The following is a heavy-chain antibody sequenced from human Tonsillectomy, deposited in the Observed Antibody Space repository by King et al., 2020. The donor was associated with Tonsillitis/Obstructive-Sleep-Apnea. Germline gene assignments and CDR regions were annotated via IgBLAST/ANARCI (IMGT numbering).Heavy chain of an antibody. D-gene: IGHD5-12*01. J-gene: IGHJ6*02. Sequence: QLVQSGGGLVQPGGSLRLSCQASGFPFIPYAMTWVRRAPGKGLDWFSPIIGIGVSPNYADPVKGRFTISRDNSKNTLYLQMNSLRAEDTAIYYCAKGLSGYDYYYGMDVWGQGTTVTVSS. CDR3: AKGLSGYDYYYGMDV. V-gene: IGHV3-23*04. CDR1: GFPFIPYA. CDR2: IIGIGVSP.